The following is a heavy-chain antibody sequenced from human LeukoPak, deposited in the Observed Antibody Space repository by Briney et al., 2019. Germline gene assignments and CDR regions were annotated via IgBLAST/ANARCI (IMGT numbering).Heavy chain of an antibody. CDR1: RYTFTGYY. V-gene: IGHV1-2*02. J-gene: IGHJ4*02. D-gene: IGHD1-14*01. CDR2: INPNSGGT. Sequence: ASVKVSCKASRYTFTGYYMHWVRQAPGQGLEWMGWINPNSGGTNYAQKFQGRVTMTRDTSINTVYMELSRLRSDDTAVYYCARDRNTYFDYWGQGTLVSVSS. CDR3: ARDRNTYFDY.